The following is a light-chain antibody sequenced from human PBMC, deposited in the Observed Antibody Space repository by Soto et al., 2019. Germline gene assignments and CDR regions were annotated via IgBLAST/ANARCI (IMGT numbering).Light chain of an antibody. Sequence: EIVMTQSPATLSVSPGERATLSCRASQSVSTNLAWYQQKPCQAPRLLIYAASVRATGIPARFSGSGSGTEFTLTISSLQSEDFAVYYCQQYDERPPSLSFGGGTKVEIK. CDR3: QQYDERPPSLS. CDR2: AAS. J-gene: IGKJ4*01. V-gene: IGKV3-15*01. CDR1: QSVSTN.